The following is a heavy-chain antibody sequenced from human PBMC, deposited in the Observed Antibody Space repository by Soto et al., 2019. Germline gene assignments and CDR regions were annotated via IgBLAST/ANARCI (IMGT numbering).Heavy chain of an antibody. Sequence: QVQLVESGGGVVQPGRSLRLSCAASGFTFSSYAMHWVRQSPGKGLEWVAVISYDGSNKYYSDSVKGRFTISRDNSKNTLYLQMNSLRAEDTAVYYCVRVAVEMATVPVFDYWGQGTLVTVSS. J-gene: IGHJ4*02. CDR3: VRVAVEMATVPVFDY. CDR1: GFTFSSYA. V-gene: IGHV3-30-3*01. D-gene: IGHD4-4*01. CDR2: ISYDGSNK.